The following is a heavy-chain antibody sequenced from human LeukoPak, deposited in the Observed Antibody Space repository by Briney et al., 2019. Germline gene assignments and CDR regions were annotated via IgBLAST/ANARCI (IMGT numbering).Heavy chain of an antibody. J-gene: IGHJ4*02. CDR3: ARLGYSSSWYYFDY. Sequence: GASVKVSCKASGYTFTSYDINWVRQATGQGLEWMGWMNPNSGNTGYAQKFQGRVTITRNTSISTAYMELSSLRSEDTAVYYCARLGYSSSWYYFDYWGQGTLVTVSS. CDR1: GYTFTSYD. D-gene: IGHD6-13*01. CDR2: MNPNSGNT. V-gene: IGHV1-8*03.